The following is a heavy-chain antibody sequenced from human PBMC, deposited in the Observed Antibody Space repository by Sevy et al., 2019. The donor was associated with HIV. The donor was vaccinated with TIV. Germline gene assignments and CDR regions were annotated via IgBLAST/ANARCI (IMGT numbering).Heavy chain of an antibody. V-gene: IGHV3-11*01. CDR1: GFTFSDYY. J-gene: IGHJ3*02. Sequence: GGSLRLSCAASGFTFSDYYMSWIRQAPGKGLEWVSYISSSGSTIYYADSVKGRFTISRDNAQNSLYLQMNSLRAEDTAVYYCARDGGRGYSADRDAFDIWGQGTMVTVSS. CDR3: ARDGGRGYSADRDAFDI. CDR2: ISSSGSTI. D-gene: IGHD5-12*01.